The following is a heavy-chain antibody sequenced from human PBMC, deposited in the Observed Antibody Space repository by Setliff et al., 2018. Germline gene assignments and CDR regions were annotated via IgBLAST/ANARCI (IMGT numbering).Heavy chain of an antibody. J-gene: IGHJ3*02. D-gene: IGHD6-25*01. CDR3: ARGGKATGYGGGGAFDI. V-gene: IGHV1-46*01. CDR1: GYTFTTYY. Sequence: ASVKVSCKASGYTFTTYYFHWVRQAPGQGLEWKGIISPSGGSTSYAQKFQDRVTMTRDTSTSTVYMELSSLRSEDTAVYYCARGGKATGYGGGGAFDIWGQGTMVTVS. CDR2: ISPSGGST.